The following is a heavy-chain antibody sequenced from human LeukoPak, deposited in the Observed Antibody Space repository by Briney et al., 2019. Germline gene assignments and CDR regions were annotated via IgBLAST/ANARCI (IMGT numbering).Heavy chain of an antibody. D-gene: IGHD6-6*01. CDR3: TRQRPSFRGWFDP. J-gene: IGHJ5*02. CDR2: IYYSGST. V-gene: IGHV4-39*07. Sequence: SQTLSLTCAVSGGSISSGAYYWDWIRQPPGKGLEWIGSIYYSGSTYYNPSLKSRVTISVDKSKNQFSLRLSSVTAADTAIYYCTRQRPSFRGWFDPWGQGTLVTVSS. CDR1: GGSISSGAYY.